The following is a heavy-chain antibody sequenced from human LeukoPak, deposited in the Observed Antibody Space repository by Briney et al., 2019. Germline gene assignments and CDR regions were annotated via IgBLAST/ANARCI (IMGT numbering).Heavy chain of an antibody. Sequence: PGGSLRLSCAASGFTFSSYSMNWVRQAPGKGLEWVSSISSSSSYIYYADSVKGRFTISRDNAKNSLYLQMNSLRAEDTAVYYCARGEFVGGYYPYYFDYWGQGTLVTVSS. CDR2: ISSSSSYI. J-gene: IGHJ4*02. V-gene: IGHV3-21*01. D-gene: IGHD3-22*01. CDR1: GFTFSSYS. CDR3: ARGEFVGGYYPYYFDY.